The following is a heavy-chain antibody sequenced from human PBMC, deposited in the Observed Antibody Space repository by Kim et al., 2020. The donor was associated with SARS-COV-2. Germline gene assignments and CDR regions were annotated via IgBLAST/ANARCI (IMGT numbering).Heavy chain of an antibody. V-gene: IGHV4-34*01. CDR1: GGSFSGYY. CDR3: ASRIAVLLVGWGYFDY. J-gene: IGHJ4*02. Sequence: SETLSLTCAVYGGSFSGYYWSWIRQPPGKGLEWIGEINHSGSTIYNPSLKSRVTISVDTSKNQFSLKLSSVTAADTAMYYCASRIAVLLVGWGYFDYWGQGTLVTVSS. D-gene: IGHD6-19*01. CDR2: INHSGST.